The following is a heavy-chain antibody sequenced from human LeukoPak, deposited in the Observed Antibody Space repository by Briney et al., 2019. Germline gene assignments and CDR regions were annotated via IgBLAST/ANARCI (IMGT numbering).Heavy chain of an antibody. D-gene: IGHD4-17*01. CDR3: ARDYDYGAFDY. V-gene: IGHV4-30-4*01. J-gene: IGHJ4*02. CDR1: GGSISSGDYY. Sequence: ASQTLSLTCTVSGGSISSGDYYWSWIRQPPGKGLEWIGYIYYSGSTYYNPSLKSRVTISVDTSKNQFPLKLSSVTAADTAVYYCARDYDYGAFDYWGQGTLVTVSS. CDR2: IYYSGST.